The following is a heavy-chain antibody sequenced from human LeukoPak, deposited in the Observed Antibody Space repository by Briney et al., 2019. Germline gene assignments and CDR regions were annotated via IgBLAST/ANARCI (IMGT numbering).Heavy chain of an antibody. CDR1: GFTVSNNY. J-gene: IGHJ6*02. CDR2: IYGGGDT. V-gene: IGHV3-53*01. CDR3: AREGPYYGMDV. D-gene: IGHD2-21*01. Sequence: GGSLRPSCAASGFTVSNNYMTWVRQAPGKGLEWVSTIYGGGDTYYEDSVKGRFTISRDNSRNTLHLQLNSLRVEDTAQYYCAREGPYYGMDVWGQGTTVTVS.